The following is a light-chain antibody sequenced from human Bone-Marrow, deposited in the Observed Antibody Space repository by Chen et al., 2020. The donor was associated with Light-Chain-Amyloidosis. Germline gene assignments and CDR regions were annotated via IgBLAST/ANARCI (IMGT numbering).Light chain of an antibody. J-gene: IGKJ1*01. V-gene: IGKV1-5*03. Sequence: DIQMTQSPSTLSASVGDRVTITCRASQNINTWLAWYQQKPGKAPKVLIYKTASLESGVPSRFSGSGSGTVFTLTISSLQPDDFATYYCQQYNSLWTFGQGTKVEIK. CDR2: KTA. CDR3: QQYNSLWT. CDR1: QNINTW.